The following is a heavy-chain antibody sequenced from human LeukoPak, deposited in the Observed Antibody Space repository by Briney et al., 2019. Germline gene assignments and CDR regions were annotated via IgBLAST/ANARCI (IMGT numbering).Heavy chain of an antibody. CDR3: AKDFGTGQLTFYHYMDV. D-gene: IGHD1-1*01. CDR2: ISDTGGTT. CDR1: GFNFEKSA. Sequence: GGSLRLSCVASGFNFEKSAMSWVRQSPGKGLQWVSAISDTGGTTYYADSVKGRFTISRDDSKNTLYLHMNSLRAEDTALYFCAKDFGTGQLTFYHYMDVWGKGTTVTVSS. V-gene: IGHV3-23*01. J-gene: IGHJ6*03.